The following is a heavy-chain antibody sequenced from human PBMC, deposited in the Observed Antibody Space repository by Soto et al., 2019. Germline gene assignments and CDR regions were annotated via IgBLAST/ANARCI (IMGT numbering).Heavy chain of an antibody. CDR2: IYNGEST. CDR1: GFTVNSDY. J-gene: IGHJ4*02. D-gene: IGHD3-16*01. Sequence: PGGSLRLSCAASGFTVNSDYMNWIRQTPGKGLEWVAFIYNGESTHYADSVKGRFTISSDRSKNTLYLQMNSLRIEDTAVYDCARDGRGLGKLSLFEYWGQGTLVTVSS. V-gene: IGHV3-53*01. CDR3: ARDGRGLGKLSLFEY.